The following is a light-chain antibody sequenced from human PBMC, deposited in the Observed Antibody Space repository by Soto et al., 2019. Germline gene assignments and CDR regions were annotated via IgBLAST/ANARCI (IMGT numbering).Light chain of an antibody. CDR1: QSVSSN. CDR2: GAS. V-gene: IGKV3-15*01. J-gene: IGKJ1*01. Sequence: EIVMTQSPATLSVSPGERAALSCRASQSVSSNLAWDQQKPGQAPRLLIYGASTRATGIPARFSGSVSGTEFTLTISSLQPEDFAVYYCQQYNNWPPWTFGQGTKVDIK. CDR3: QQYNNWPPWT.